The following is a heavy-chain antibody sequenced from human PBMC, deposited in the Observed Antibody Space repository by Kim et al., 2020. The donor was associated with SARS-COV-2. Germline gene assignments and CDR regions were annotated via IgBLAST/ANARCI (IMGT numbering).Heavy chain of an antibody. D-gene: IGHD3-10*01. CDR3: AKEERFVKLLYSYGMDV. V-gene: IGHV3-23*01. J-gene: IGHJ6*02. Sequence: VKGRCTISRANSKNTLYLQMNSLRAEDTAVYYCAKEERFVKLLYSYGMDVWGQGTTVTVSS.